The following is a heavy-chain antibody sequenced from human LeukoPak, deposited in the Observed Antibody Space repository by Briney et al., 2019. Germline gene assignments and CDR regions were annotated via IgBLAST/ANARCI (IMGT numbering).Heavy chain of an antibody. CDR3: ARRLLGYSYGYDGISWFDP. J-gene: IGHJ5*02. V-gene: IGHV5-51*01. CDR2: IYPGDSDT. D-gene: IGHD5-18*01. CDR1: GYSFTSYW. Sequence: GESLQIYCQGSGYSFTSYWIGWVRQLPGKGLEWMGIIYPGDSDTRYSPSFQGQVTISADKSISTAYLQWSSLKASDTAMYYCARRLLGYSYGYDGISWFDPWGQGTLVTVSS.